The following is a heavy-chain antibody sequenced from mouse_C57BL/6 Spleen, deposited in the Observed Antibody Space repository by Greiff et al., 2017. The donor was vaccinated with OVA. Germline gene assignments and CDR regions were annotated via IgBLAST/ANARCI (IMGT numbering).Heavy chain of an antibody. CDR3: ARDKSITTVVARGYFDY. Sequence: EVKLMESGAELVKPGASVKLSCTASGFNIKDYYMHWVKQRTEQGLEWIGRIDPEDGETKYAPKFQGKATITADTSSNTAYLQLSSLTSEDTAVYYCARDKSITTVVARGYFDYWGQGTTLTVSS. V-gene: IGHV14-2*01. J-gene: IGHJ2*01. CDR1: GFNIKDYY. D-gene: IGHD1-1*01. CDR2: IDPEDGET.